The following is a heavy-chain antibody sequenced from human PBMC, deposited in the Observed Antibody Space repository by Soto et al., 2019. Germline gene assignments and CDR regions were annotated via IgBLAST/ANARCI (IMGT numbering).Heavy chain of an antibody. CDR1: AFSLSTGGVG. Sequence: QITLKESGPTLVKPTQTLTLTCTFSAFSLSTGGVGVGWIRQPPGKALEWLALIYWDDDKRYSPSLRSRLTIANDTSKNQVVLTTTNRDPVDTATYYCIQSRCGGDCLQSYASYYYYGMDVWGQGTTVSVSS. D-gene: IGHD2-21*02. J-gene: IGHJ6*02. CDR3: IQSRCGGDCLQSYASYYYYGMDV. CDR2: IYWDDDK. V-gene: IGHV2-5*02.